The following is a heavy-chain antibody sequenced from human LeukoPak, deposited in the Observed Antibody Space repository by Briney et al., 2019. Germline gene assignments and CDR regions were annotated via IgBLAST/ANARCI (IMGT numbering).Heavy chain of an antibody. Sequence: PSETLSLTCTVSGGSLDNFYWSWIRQSPGKGLEWIGYLYYTGITNSNPSLRRRVTISLDRSKNHFSLNLKSVTAADTAVYYCAREGSSYGAFEIWGQGTMVTVSS. CDR3: AREGSSYGAFEI. V-gene: IGHV4-59*12. CDR2: LYYTGIT. D-gene: IGHD5-18*01. CDR1: GGSLDNFY. J-gene: IGHJ3*02.